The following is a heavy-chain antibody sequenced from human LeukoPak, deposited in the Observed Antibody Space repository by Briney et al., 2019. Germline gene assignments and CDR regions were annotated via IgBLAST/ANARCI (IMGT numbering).Heavy chain of an antibody. V-gene: IGHV4-61*02. D-gene: IGHD1-26*01. CDR2: IYTSGST. J-gene: IGHJ3*02. CDR1: GGSISGGSYY. CDR3: ARERMGATWEAFDI. Sequence: SEILSLTCTVSGGSISGGSYYWSWIRQPAGKGLEWIGRIYTSGSTNYNPSLKSRVTISVDTSKNQFSLKLSSVTAADTAVYYCARERMGATWEAFDIWGQGTMVTVSS.